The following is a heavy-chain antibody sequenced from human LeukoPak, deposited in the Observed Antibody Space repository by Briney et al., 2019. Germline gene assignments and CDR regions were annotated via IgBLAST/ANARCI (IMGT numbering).Heavy chain of an antibody. CDR2: ISSGGSTI. J-gene: IGHJ4*02. V-gene: IGHV3-11*01. CDR1: GFSFSVYY. Sequence: GGSLRLSRAASGFSFSVYYMNWVRQAPGRGLEWISYISSGGSTIHYADSVKGRFTISRDNDKKSLFLQMNDLRPEDTAVYFCVRPYGMSVPGILDYWGQGTLVTVSS. CDR3: VRPYGMSVPGILDY. D-gene: IGHD1-14*01.